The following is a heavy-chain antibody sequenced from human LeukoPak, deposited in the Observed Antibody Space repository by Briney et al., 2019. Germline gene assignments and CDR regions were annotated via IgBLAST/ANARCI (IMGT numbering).Heavy chain of an antibody. CDR1: GGSISSYY. V-gene: IGHV4-59*01. J-gene: IGHJ4*02. CDR3: ALTGYPYRNYKY. CDR2: IYYSGST. D-gene: IGHD4-11*01. Sequence: SETLSLTCTVSGGSISSYYWSWIRQPPGKGLEWIGYIYYSGSTNYNPSLKSRVTISVDTSKNQFSLKLSSVTAADTAVYYCALTGYPYRNYKYWGQGTLVTVSS.